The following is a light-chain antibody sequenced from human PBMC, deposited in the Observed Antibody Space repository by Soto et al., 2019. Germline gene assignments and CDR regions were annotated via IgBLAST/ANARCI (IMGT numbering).Light chain of an antibody. CDR2: EAS. CDR1: QSVSSY. J-gene: IGKJ1*01. Sequence: EIVLTQSPATLSLSPRERATLSCRASQSVSSYLAWYQQKPGQAPRLLIYEASNRATGIPARFSGSGSGTDFTLTISSLEPEDFAVYHCQQRSNWGTFGQGTKVDIK. V-gene: IGKV3-11*01. CDR3: QQRSNWGT.